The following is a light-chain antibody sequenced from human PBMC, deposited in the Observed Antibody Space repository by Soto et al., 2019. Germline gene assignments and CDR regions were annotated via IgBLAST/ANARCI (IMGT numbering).Light chain of an antibody. J-gene: IGKJ2*01. CDR3: QQYDSSPYT. Sequence: EIVLTQSPGTLSLSPGERATLSCRASQSVSSSYLAWYQQKPGQAPRLLIYGASSRATGIPYRFSGSGSGTEFTLTISRLEPDDFAVYYCQQYDSSPYTFGEGTKLEIK. CDR1: QSVSSSY. V-gene: IGKV3-20*01. CDR2: GAS.